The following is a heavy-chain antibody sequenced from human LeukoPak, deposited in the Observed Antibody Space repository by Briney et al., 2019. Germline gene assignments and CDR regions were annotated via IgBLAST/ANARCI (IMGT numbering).Heavy chain of an antibody. J-gene: IGHJ3*01. Sequence: GGSLRLSCAASGLTFSSYWLSWVRQAPGKGLEWVANIKQDESEKHYADSVKGRFTISRGNAKNSLYLQMNSLTAEDTAVFYCARRRYGEAFNVWGQGTMVTVSS. CDR3: ARRRYGEAFNV. CDR1: GLTFSSYW. D-gene: IGHD3-9*01. V-gene: IGHV3-7*01. CDR2: IKQDESEK.